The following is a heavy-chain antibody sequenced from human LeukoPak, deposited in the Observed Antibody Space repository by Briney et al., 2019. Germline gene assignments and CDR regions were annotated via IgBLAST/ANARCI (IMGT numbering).Heavy chain of an antibody. V-gene: IGHV3-23*01. J-gene: IGHJ4*02. Sequence: GGSLRLSCAASGFTFSSYWMNWVRQAPGKGLEWVSAISGSGGSTYYADSVKGRFTISRDNSKNTLYLQMNSLRAEDTAVYYCAKDPVKRPTDDYWGQGTLVTVSS. CDR2: ISGSGGST. CDR3: AKDPVKRPTDDY. CDR1: GFTFSSYW. D-gene: IGHD1-1*01.